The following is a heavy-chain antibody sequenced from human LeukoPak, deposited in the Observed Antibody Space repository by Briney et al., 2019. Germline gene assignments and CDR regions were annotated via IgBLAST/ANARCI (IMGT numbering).Heavy chain of an antibody. CDR3: AREAGGLEKNWFDP. D-gene: IGHD6-19*01. V-gene: IGHV4-4*09. CDR1: GGSISSYY. Sequence: RSETLSLTCTVSGGSISSYYWSWIRQPPGKGLEWIGYIYTSGSTNYNPSLKSRVTISVDTSKNQFSLKLSSVTAADTSVDYCAREAGGLEKNWFDPWGQGTLVTVSS. CDR2: IYTSGST. J-gene: IGHJ5*02.